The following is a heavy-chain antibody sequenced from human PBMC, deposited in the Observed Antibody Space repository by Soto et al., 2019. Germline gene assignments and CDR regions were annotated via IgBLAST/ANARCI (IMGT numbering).Heavy chain of an antibody. V-gene: IGHV3-7*01. CDR2: IKEDGSEI. Sequence: VASLRLSCAVSGFNVRSYWMSWVRQAPGKGLEWVASIKEDGSEIYYLQSVRGRFTISRDSAGNALQLAMNYLSAEDTATYFCARDIGFDYVNWGQGTLVTVSS. CDR1: GFNVRSYW. J-gene: IGHJ4*02. CDR3: ARDIGFDYVN. D-gene: IGHD3-16*01.